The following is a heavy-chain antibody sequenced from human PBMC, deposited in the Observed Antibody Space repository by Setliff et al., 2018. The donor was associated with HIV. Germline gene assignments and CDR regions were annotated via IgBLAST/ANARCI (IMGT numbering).Heavy chain of an antibody. J-gene: IGHJ6*03. CDR2: IYNSGST. CDR1: GGSISSHY. Sequence: SETLSLTCTVSGGSISSHYWSWIRQPPGKGLEWIGYIYNSGSTNYNPSLKSRVTISVDRSKNQFSLRLRPVTVADTAVYYCARLNGDYPSYYYLDVWGKGTTVTVSS. D-gene: IGHD4-17*01. CDR3: ARLNGDYPSYYYLDV. V-gene: IGHV4-59*11.